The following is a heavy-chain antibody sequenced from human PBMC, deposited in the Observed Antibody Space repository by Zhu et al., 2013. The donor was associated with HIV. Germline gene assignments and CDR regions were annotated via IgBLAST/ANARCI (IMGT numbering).Heavy chain of an antibody. V-gene: IGHV1-18*01. CDR3: ARDRTYSYGYGMDV. CDR1: GYSFTSYG. D-gene: IGHD5-18*01. CDR2: ISTNNGNA. Sequence: VELVQSGPEVKKPGASVKVSCKASGYSFTSYGITWVRQAPGQGLEWMAWISTNNGNANYVQKFQGRVTVTTDRATSTAYMELRSLRLDDTAVYYCARDRTYSYGYGMDVWGQGSTVIVSS. J-gene: IGHJ6*02.